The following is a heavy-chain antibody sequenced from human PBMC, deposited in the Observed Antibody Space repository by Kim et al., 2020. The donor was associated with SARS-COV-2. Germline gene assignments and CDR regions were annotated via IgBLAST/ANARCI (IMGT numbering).Heavy chain of an antibody. CDR3: ATDGNVGFCSSTSCYGWFDP. CDR1: GYTLTELS. D-gene: IGHD2-2*01. CDR2: FDPEDGET. V-gene: IGHV1-24*01. Sequence: ASVKVSCKVSGYTLTELSMHWVRQAPGKGLEWMGGFDPEDGETIYAQKFQGRVTMTEDTSTDTAYMELSSLRSEDTAVYYCATDGNVGFCSSTSCYGWFDPWGQGTLVTVSS. J-gene: IGHJ5*02.